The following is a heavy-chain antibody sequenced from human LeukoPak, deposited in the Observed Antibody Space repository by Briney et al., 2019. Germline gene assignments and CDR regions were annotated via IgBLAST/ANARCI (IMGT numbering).Heavy chain of an antibody. V-gene: IGHV3-9*01. CDR1: GFSFEDSA. CDR2: ISWNSGSI. J-gene: IGHJ4*02. D-gene: IGHD6-13*01. CDR3: AKDRSFRYSSTWPPGDLDY. Sequence: PGRSLRLSCAASGFSFEDSAMHWVRQAPGKGLEWVSGISWNSGSIGYADSVKGRFTISRDNAKNSLYLQMNSLRPEDTAFYYCAKDRSFRYSSTWPPGDLDYWGQGILVTVSS.